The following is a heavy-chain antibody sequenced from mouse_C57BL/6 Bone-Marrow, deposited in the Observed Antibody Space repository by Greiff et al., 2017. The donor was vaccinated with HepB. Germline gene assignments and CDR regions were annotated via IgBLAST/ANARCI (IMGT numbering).Heavy chain of an antibody. J-gene: IGHJ4*01. CDR1: GYTFTSYW. D-gene: IGHD2-5*01. CDR2: IDPSDSET. V-gene: IGHV1-52*01. CDR3: ARSNYSNYVSAMDC. Sequence: QVQLKQPGAELVRPGSSVKLSCKASGYTFTSYWMHWVKQRPIQGLEWIGNIDPSDSETHYNQKFKDKATLTVDKSSSTAYMQLSSLTSEDSAVYYCARSNYSNYVSAMDCWGQGTSVTVAS.